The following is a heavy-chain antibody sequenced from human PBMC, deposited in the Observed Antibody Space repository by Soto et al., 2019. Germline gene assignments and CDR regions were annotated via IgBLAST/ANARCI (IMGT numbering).Heavy chain of an antibody. J-gene: IGHJ6*02. CDR3: ARLLYSSSPDYYYYGMDV. CDR1: GGSISSGGYY. D-gene: IGHD6-6*01. V-gene: IGHV4-31*03. Sequence: SETLSLTCSVSGGSISSGGYYWSWIRQHPGKGLEWIGYIYYSGSTYYNPSLKSRVTISVDTSKNQFSLKLSSVTAADTAVYYCARLLYSSSPDYYYYGMDVWGQGTTVTVSS. CDR2: IYYSGST.